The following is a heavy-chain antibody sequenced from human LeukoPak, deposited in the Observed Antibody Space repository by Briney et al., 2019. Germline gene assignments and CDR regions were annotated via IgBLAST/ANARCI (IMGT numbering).Heavy chain of an antibody. Sequence: PSETLSLTCAVYGGSFSGYYWSWIRQPPGKGLEWIGEINHSGSTNYNPSLKSRVTISVDTSKNQFSLKLSSVTAADTAVYYCARGIKGGGWYQMLMIFDYWGQGTLVTVSS. D-gene: IGHD6-19*01. V-gene: IGHV4-34*01. CDR3: ARGIKGGGWYQMLMIFDY. CDR2: INHSGST. J-gene: IGHJ4*02. CDR1: GGSFSGYY.